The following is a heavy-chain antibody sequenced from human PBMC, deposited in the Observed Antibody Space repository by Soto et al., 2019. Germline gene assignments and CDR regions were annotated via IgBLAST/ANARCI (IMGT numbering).Heavy chain of an antibody. Sequence: SVKVSCKASGGTLSSYAISWVRQAPGQGLEWMGGIIPIFGTANYAQKFQGRVTITADESTSTAYMELSSLRSEDTAVYYCARSGDYYDSSRTDYWGQGTLVTVSS. CDR3: ARSGDYYDSSRTDY. D-gene: IGHD3-22*01. CDR1: GGTLSSYA. V-gene: IGHV1-69*13. CDR2: IIPIFGTA. J-gene: IGHJ4*02.